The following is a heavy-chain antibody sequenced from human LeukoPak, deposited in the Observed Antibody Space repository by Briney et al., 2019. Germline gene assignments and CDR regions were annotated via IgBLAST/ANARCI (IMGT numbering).Heavy chain of an antibody. CDR2: INGSGGST. CDR1: GFTFSSYA. Sequence: GASLRLSCAASGFTFSSYAMTWVRQAPGKGLEWVSGINGSGGSTYYADSVKGRFTISRDNSKNTLYLQMNSLRAEDTAIYYCAKDQLRRRPYYFDYWGQGTLVTVSS. V-gene: IGHV3-23*01. J-gene: IGHJ4*02. CDR3: AKDQLRRRPYYFDY. D-gene: IGHD2-2*01.